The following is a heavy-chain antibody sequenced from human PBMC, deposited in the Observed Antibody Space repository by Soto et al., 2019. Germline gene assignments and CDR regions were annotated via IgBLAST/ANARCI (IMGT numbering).Heavy chain of an antibody. V-gene: IGHV3-9*01. D-gene: IGHD6-13*01. CDR1: GFTFDDYA. J-gene: IGHJ6*02. Sequence: HPGGSLRLSCAASGFTFDDYAMHWVRQAPGKGLEWVSGISWNSGSIGYADSVKGRFTISRDNAKNSLYLQMNSLRAEDTALYYCAKDISSSATHGSYGMDVWGQGTTVTVSS. CDR2: ISWNSGSI. CDR3: AKDISSSATHGSYGMDV.